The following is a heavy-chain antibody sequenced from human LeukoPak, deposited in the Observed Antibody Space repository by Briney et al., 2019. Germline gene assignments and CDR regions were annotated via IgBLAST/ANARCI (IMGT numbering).Heavy chain of an antibody. Sequence: GESLKISCKASGYSFTTYWICWVRQMPGKSLEWMGIIYPRDSDTRYSPSFQGHVTISADKSISTAYLQWTSLKASDTAMYYCARNPRQRAFDIWGQGKMVTVSS. J-gene: IGHJ3*02. D-gene: IGHD6-25*01. CDR2: IYPRDSDT. CDR3: ARNPRQRAFDI. CDR1: GYSFTTYW. V-gene: IGHV5-51*01.